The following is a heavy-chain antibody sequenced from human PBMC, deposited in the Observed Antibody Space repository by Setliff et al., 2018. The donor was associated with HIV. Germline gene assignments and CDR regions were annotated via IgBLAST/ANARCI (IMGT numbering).Heavy chain of an antibody. D-gene: IGHD2-21*01. CDR3: TTGTRLVD. CDR2: IKSENDGGTT. V-gene: IGHV3-15*01. CDR1: GFNFNKAW. J-gene: IGHJ4*02. Sequence: PGGSLRLSCAASGFNFNKAWMNWVRQAPGKGLEWVGRIKSENDGGTTDYAAPVKGRFTISRDDSKNTLYLQMNSLKTEDTAVYYCTTGTRLVDWGQGALVTVSS.